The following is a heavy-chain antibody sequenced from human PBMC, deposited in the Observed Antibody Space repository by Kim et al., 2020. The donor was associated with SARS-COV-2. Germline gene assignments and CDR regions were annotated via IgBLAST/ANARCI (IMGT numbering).Heavy chain of an antibody. V-gene: IGHV4-59*13. J-gene: IGHJ4*02. CDR2: FFRSGST. D-gene: IGHD1-26*01. CDR1: GAPISSYY. CDR3: ASGRYSDNAGLVH. Sequence: SETLSLTCTVSGAPISSYYWVWVRQPPGKGLEWMATFFRSGSTSYNPSLKSRVTISADTSNNQFSLQLSSVTAADTAVYYCASGRYSDNAGLVHWGQGTLVTVSS.